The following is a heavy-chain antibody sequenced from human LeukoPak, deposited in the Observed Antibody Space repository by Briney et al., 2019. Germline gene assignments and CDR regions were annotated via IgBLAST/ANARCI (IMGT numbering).Heavy chain of an antibody. D-gene: IGHD1-1*01. J-gene: IGHJ4*02. CDR1: GASLSSSSYY. Sequence: PSETLSLTCTVSGASLSSSSYYWAWIRQPPGKGLEWIGSIYYSGSTYYNPSLRSRVTMSIDTSKNQLFLKLSSVTAADTAVYYCSRHRTWNDDPLDYWGQGTLVSVSS. CDR2: IYYSGST. V-gene: IGHV4-39*01. CDR3: SRHRTWNDDPLDY.